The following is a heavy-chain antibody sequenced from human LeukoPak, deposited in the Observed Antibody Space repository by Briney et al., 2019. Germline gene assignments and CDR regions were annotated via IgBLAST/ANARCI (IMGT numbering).Heavy chain of an antibody. CDR2: ISGSSTTI. CDR3: ARTISARDPYYYYYMDV. Sequence: GALLLSCAASGFAFTGYTMNWVRQAPGKGLEGVSYISGSSTTIYYADSVKGRFTISRDDAKSSLYLQMNSLRAEDTAVYYCARTISARDPYYYYYMDVWGKGTTVIASS. J-gene: IGHJ6*03. D-gene: IGHD2-21*01. CDR1: GFAFTGYT. V-gene: IGHV3-48*01.